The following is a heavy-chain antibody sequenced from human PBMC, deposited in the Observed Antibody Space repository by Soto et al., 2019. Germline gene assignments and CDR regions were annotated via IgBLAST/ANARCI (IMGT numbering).Heavy chain of an antibody. J-gene: IGHJ4*02. CDR1: GGSISSSSYY. CDR3: ARHDLRRSLGELSPLYYFDY. D-gene: IGHD3-16*02. V-gene: IGHV4-39*01. Sequence: QLQLQESGPGLVKPSETLSLTCTVSGGSISSSSYYWGWIRQPPGKGLEWIGSIYYSGSTYYNPSLKSRVTISVDTSKNQFSLKLSSVTAADTAEYYCARHDLRRSLGELSPLYYFDYWGQGTLVTVSS. CDR2: IYYSGST.